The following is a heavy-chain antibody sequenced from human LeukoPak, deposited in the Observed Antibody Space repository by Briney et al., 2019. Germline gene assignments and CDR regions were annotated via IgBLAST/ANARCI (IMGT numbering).Heavy chain of an antibody. J-gene: IGHJ4*02. V-gene: IGHV3-9*01. Sequence: GGSLRLSCAASGFTFDDYAMHWVRQAPGKGLEWVSVISWNSGRTVYADSVKGRFTISRDNAKNSLYLQMSSLRAEDTALYYCAKDIDVGAYYPLFGDWGQGTLVIVSS. CDR3: AKDIDVGAYYPLFGD. CDR1: GFTFDDYA. D-gene: IGHD4/OR15-4a*01. CDR2: ISWNSGRT.